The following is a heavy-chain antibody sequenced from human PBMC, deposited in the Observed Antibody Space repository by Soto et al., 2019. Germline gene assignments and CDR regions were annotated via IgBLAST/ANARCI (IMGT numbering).Heavy chain of an antibody. CDR2: IIPILGIA. V-gene: IGHV1-69*08. CDR1: GGTFSSYT. D-gene: IGHD3-9*01. CDR3: AREAVLRYFARDYYYGMDV. J-gene: IGHJ6*02. Sequence: QVQLVQSGAEVKKPGSSVKVSCKASGGTFSSYTISWVRQAPGQELEWMGRIIPILGIANYAQKFQGRVTITADKSTSTAYMELSSLRSEDTAVYYCAREAVLRYFARDYYYGMDVWGQVTTVTVSS.